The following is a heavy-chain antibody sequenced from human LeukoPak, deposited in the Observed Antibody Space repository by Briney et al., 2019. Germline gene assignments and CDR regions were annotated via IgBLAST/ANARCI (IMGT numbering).Heavy chain of an antibody. CDR1: GYFLSSGFY. J-gene: IGHJ4*02. Sequence: SETLSLTCTVFGYFLSSGFYWGWIRQSPGKGLEWIGVIHHSGATYYTPSLKSRVTVLVDTSNNQFSLKLSSVTAADTAVYYCPRVAPSGSGNYYSFDYWGQGTLVTVSS. V-gene: IGHV4-38-2*02. CDR3: PRVAPSGSGNYYSFDY. D-gene: IGHD3-10*01. CDR2: IHHSGAT.